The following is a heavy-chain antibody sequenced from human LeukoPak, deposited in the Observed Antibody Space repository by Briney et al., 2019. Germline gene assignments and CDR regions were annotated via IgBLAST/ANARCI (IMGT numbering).Heavy chain of an antibody. D-gene: IGHD6-19*01. CDR1: GFTFSSYV. J-gene: IGHJ4*02. Sequence: PGVSLRLSCAASGFTFSSYVMIWVRQAPGKGLEWVSLIYSGGSTYYADSVKDRFFISRDNSKNTLYLQMNSLRAEDTAVYYCARARGSGWYYFDYWGQGTLVTVSS. CDR2: IYSGGST. V-gene: IGHV3-66*01. CDR3: ARARGSGWYYFDY.